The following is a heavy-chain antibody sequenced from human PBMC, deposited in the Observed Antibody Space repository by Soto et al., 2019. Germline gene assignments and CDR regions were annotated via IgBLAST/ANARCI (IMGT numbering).Heavy chain of an antibody. V-gene: IGHV3-30-3*01. D-gene: IGHD2-2*01. J-gene: IGHJ4*02. CDR2: ISYDGNNK. Sequence: GGSLRLSCAASGFTFNNYAMHWVRQAPGKGLEWVAVISYDGNNKYYADSVKGRFTISRDNSKNTLYLQMNSLRAEDTAVYYCARGPSSLTHFDYWGQGTLVTVSS. CDR3: ARGPSSLTHFDY. CDR1: GFTFNNYA.